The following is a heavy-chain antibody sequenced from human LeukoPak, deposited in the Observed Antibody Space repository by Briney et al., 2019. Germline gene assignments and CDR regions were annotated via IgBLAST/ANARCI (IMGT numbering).Heavy chain of an antibody. V-gene: IGHV3-30*18. CDR2: ISYDGSNK. D-gene: IGHD6-13*01. Sequence: GGSLRLSCAASGFTFSSYGMHWVRQAPGKGLEWVAVISYDGSNKYYADSVKGRFTISRDNSKNTLYLQMSSLRAEDTAVYYCAKGYSTIFDYWGQGTLVTVSS. J-gene: IGHJ4*02. CDR3: AKGYSTIFDY. CDR1: GFTFSSYG.